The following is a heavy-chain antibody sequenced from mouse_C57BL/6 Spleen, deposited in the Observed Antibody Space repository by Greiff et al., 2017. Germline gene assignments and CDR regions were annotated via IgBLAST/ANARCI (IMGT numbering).Heavy chain of an antibody. CDR3: AREVAY. V-gene: IGHV5-6*01. Sequence: EVQLVESGGDLVKPGGSLKLSCAAFGFTFSSYGMSWVRQTPDKRLEWVATISNGGSYTYYADSVKGRFTISRDNATNTLYLQMSSLKSEDTAMYYCAREVAYWGQGTLVTVSA. CDR1: GFTFSSYG. J-gene: IGHJ3*01. CDR2: ISNGGSYT.